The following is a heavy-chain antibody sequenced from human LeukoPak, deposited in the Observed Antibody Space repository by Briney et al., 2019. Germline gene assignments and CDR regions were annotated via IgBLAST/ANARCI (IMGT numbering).Heavy chain of an antibody. D-gene: IGHD3-10*01. CDR1: GFTFSSYA. V-gene: IGHV3-23*01. Sequence: GGSLRLSCAASGFTFSSYAMSWVRQAPGKGLEWVSAIIGSGGSTYYADSVKGRFTISRDNSKNTLYLQMNSLRAEDTAVYYCALRMVRGVIIENYYFDYWGQGTLVTVSS. CDR3: ALRMVRGVIIENYYFDY. CDR2: IIGSGGST. J-gene: IGHJ4*02.